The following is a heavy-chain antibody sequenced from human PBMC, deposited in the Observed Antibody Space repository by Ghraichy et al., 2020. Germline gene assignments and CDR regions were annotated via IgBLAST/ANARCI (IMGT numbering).Heavy chain of an antibody. Sequence: SETLSLTCTVSGGSISSGSYYWSWIRQPAGKGLEWIGRIYTSGSTNYNPSLKSRVTISVDTSKNQFSLKLSSVTAADTAVYYCARGRGPRPDFWGQGTLVTVSS. CDR2: IYTSGST. CDR1: GGSISSGSYY. V-gene: IGHV4-61*02. CDR3: ARGRGPRPDF. J-gene: IGHJ4*02. D-gene: IGHD5-24*01.